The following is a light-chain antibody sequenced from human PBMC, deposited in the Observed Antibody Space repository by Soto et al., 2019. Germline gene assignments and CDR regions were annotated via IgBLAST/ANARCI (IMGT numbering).Light chain of an antibody. V-gene: IGKV1-39*01. CDR2: AAS. J-gene: IGKJ2*01. CDR1: QTISTY. Sequence: DIQMTQSPSSLSASVGDRVTITCRASQTISTYLNWYQQKPGEAPKLLIYAASKLQSGVPSRFSGSGSGTDFTLTISSLQPEDFATYYCQQGNGIPYTFGQGTKLENK. CDR3: QQGNGIPYT.